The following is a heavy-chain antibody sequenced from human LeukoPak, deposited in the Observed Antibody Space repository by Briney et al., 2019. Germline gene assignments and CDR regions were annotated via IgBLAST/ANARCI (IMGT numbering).Heavy chain of an antibody. CDR1: GGSISSGGYY. CDR2: IYYSGST. CDR3: ARPGGFDWNDEDYFDY. J-gene: IGHJ4*02. D-gene: IGHD1-1*01. Sequence: SETLSLTCTVSGGSISSGGYYWSWIRQHPGKGLEWIGYIYYSGSTYYNPSLKSRVTISVDTSKNQFSLKLSSVTAADTAVYYCARPGGFDWNDEDYFDYWGQGTLVTVSS. V-gene: IGHV4-31*03.